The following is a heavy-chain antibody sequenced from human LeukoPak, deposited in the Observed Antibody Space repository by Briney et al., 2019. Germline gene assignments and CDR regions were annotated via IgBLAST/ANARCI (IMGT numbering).Heavy chain of an antibody. CDR3: AKDVRFLEWLDPFDY. CDR1: GFTFSSYA. J-gene: IGHJ4*02. V-gene: IGHV3-23*01. Sequence: GGSLRLSCAASGFTFSSYAMSWVRQAPRKGLEWVSAISGSGGSTYYADSVKGRFTISRDNSKNTLYLQMNSLRAEDTAVYYCAKDVRFLEWLDPFDYWGQGTLVTVSS. CDR2: ISGSGGST. D-gene: IGHD3-3*01.